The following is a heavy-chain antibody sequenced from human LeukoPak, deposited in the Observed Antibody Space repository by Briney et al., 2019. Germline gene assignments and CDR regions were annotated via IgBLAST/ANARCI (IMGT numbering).Heavy chain of an antibody. CDR1: GFTFSSYN. CDR3: AKARNNLVVRDSFDY. J-gene: IGHJ4*02. CDR2: ISGSGGST. D-gene: IGHD2-2*01. Sequence: SGGSLRLSCAASGFTFSSYNMNWVRQAPGKGLEWVSGISGSGGSTYYADSVKGRFTISRDNSKNTLYLQMNSLRAEDTAVYYCAKARNNLVVRDSFDYWGQGTLVTVSS. V-gene: IGHV3-23*01.